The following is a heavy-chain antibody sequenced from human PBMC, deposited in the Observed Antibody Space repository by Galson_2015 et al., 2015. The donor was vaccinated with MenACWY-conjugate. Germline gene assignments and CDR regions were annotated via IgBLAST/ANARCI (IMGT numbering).Heavy chain of an antibody. D-gene: IGHD1/OR15-1a*01. V-gene: IGHV3-49*03. CDR3: TREPGRTQPKVYYYYGMDV. CDR2: IRSKAYGGTT. J-gene: IGHJ6*02. CDR1: GFTFGDYA. Sequence: SLRLSCAASGFTFGDYAMSWFRQAPGKGLEWVGFIRSKAYGGTTEYAASVKGRFTISRDDSKSIAYLQMNSLKTEDTAVYYCTREPGRTQPKVYYYYGMDVWGQGTTVTVSS.